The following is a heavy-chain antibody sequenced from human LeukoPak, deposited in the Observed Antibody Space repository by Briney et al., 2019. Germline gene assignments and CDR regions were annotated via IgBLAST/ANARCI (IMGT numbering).Heavy chain of an antibody. CDR3: ARGGPPDY. CDR1: GGSVSSSTYY. Sequence: KSSETPSLTCTVSGGSVSSSTYYWGWIRQSPGKGLEWIGSAYYNGETYYNPSLKSRVTISVDTSKSQFSLKLTSVTAADTAVYYCARGGPPDYWGQGTLVTVSS. J-gene: IGHJ4*02. V-gene: IGHV4-39*07. CDR2: AYYNGET. D-gene: IGHD3-16*01.